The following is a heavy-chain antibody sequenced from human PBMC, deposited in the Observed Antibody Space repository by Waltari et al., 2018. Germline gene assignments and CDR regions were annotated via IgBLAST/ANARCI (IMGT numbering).Heavy chain of an antibody. J-gene: IGHJ4*02. CDR1: GFTFGSYW. CDR3: ARGGAYSGGDY. CDR2: IKHDGGEK. Sequence: EVQLVESGGGLVQPGGSLRLSWAAAGFTFGSYWMTWVRQAPGKGLDWVAQIKHDGGEKYYVDSVKGRFTISRDNAKNSLYLQMNSLRAEDTAVFYCARGGAYSGGDYWGQGTLVTVSS. V-gene: IGHV3-7*01. D-gene: IGHD2-15*01.